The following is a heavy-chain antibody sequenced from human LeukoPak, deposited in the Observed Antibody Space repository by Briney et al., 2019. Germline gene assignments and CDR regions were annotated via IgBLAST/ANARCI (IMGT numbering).Heavy chain of an antibody. CDR1: GGSISSYH. V-gene: IGHV4-59*01. Sequence: PSETLSLTCTVSGGSISSYHWSWIRQPPGKGLEWIGYIYYSGSTNYNPSLKSRVTISVDTSKTKFSLKLSSVTAADTAVYYCARERRYYDILTGPFYYWGQGTLVTVSS. D-gene: IGHD3-9*01. CDR3: ARERRYYDILTGPFYY. J-gene: IGHJ4*02. CDR2: IYYSGST.